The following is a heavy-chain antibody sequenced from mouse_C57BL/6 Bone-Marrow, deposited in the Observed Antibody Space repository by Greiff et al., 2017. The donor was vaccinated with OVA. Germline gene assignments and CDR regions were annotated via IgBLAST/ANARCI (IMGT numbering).Heavy chain of an antibody. CDR2: IRNKANGYTT. J-gene: IGHJ2*01. CDR3: ARAYDYDGGYYFDY. V-gene: IGHV7-3*01. CDR1: GFTFTDYY. Sequence: EVKLVESGGGLVQPGGSLSLSCAASGFTFTDYYMSWVRQPPGKALEWLGFIRNKANGYTTEYSASVKGRFTISRDNSQSILYLQMNALRAEDSATYYCARAYDYDGGYYFDYWGKGTTLPVSS. D-gene: IGHD2-4*01.